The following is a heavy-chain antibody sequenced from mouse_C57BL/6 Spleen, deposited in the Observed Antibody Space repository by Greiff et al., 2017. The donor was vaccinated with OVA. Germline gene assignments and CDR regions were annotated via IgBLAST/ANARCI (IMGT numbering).Heavy chain of an antibody. CDR1: GYSITSGYY. CDR2: ISYDGSN. J-gene: IGHJ2*01. Sequence: EVKLMESGPGLVKPSQSLSLTCSVTGYSITSGYYWNWIRQFPGNKLEWMGYISYDGSNNYNPSLKNRISITRDTSKNQFFLKLNSVTTEDTATYYCARGWLLFDYWGQGTTLTVSS. V-gene: IGHV3-6*01. D-gene: IGHD2-3*01. CDR3: ARGWLLFDY.